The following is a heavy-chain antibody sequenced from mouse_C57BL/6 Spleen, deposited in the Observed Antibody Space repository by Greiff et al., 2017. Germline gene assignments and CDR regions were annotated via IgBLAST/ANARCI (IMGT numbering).Heavy chain of an antibody. V-gene: IGHV1-81*01. J-gene: IGHJ4*01. Sequence: VKLMESGAELARPGASVKLSCKASGYTFTSYGISWVKQRTGQGLEWIGEIYPRSGNTYYNEKFKGKATLTADKSSSTAYMELRSLTSEDSAVYFCARLPDYAMDYWGQGTSVTVSS. CDR3: ARLPDYAMDY. CDR1: GYTFTSYG. CDR2: IYPRSGNT.